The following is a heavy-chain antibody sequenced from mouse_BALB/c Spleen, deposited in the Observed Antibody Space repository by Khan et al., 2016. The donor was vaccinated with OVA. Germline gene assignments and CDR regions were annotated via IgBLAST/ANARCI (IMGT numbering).Heavy chain of an antibody. D-gene: IGHD2-14*01. CDR2: INPRSGYT. J-gene: IGHJ4*01. CDR3: ARRTTGYTMDY. V-gene: IGHV1-4*01. CDR1: GYTFTSNT. Sequence: QVQLKESGAELARPGASVRMSCKASGYTFTSNTMHWVKKRPGKGLEWIGYINPRSGYTNFNQNFKDKATLTADKSSSTAYMQLSSLTSEDSAVYYCARRTTGYTMDYWGQGTSVNVSS.